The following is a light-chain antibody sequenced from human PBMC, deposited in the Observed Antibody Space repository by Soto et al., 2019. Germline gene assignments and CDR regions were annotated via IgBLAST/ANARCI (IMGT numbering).Light chain of an antibody. CDR1: SSDVGGYNY. J-gene: IGLJ1*01. CDR2: DVS. CDR3: QSYDSSLSASYV. Sequence: QSALTQPASVSGSPGQSITISCTGTSSDVGGYNYVSWYQHHPGKAPKLMIYDVSNRPSGVSNRFSGSKSGNTASLAITGLQAEDEADYYCQSYDSSLSASYVFGTGTKVTVL. V-gene: IGLV2-14*03.